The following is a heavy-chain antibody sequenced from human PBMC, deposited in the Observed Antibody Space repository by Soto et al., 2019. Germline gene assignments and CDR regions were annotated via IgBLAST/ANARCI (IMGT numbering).Heavy chain of an antibody. D-gene: IGHD6-19*01. V-gene: IGHV4-39*07. Sequence: SETLSLTCSVSRGSITSSGYYWGWIRQPPGKGLEWIGSIYHSGSTYYNPSLKSRVTISVDTSKNQFSLKLSSVTAADTAVYYCAKSSSGCVDYWGQGTLVTVSS. J-gene: IGHJ4*02. CDR2: IYHSGST. CDR3: AKSSSGCVDY. CDR1: RGSITSSGYY.